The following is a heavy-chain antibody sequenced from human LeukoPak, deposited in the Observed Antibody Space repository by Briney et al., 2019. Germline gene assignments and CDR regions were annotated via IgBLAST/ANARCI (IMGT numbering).Heavy chain of an antibody. V-gene: IGHV3-30-3*01. CDR1: GFTFSSYA. CDR2: ISSDGTNK. J-gene: IGHJ4*02. D-gene: IGHD5-12*01. Sequence: GRSLRLSCAAYGFTFSSYAMHWDRQAQGKWLEWVAFISSDGTNKYYADSVKGRFTISRDNSKNTRYLQMNSLRAENTAVYYCARPPILVATIEFYFDYWGQGTLVTVSS. CDR3: ARPPILVATIEFYFDY.